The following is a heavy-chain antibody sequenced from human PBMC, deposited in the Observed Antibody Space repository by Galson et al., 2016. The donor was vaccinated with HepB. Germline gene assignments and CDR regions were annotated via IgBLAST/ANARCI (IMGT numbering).Heavy chain of an antibody. D-gene: IGHD6-19*01. V-gene: IGHV3-33*06. CDR3: AKSKGGVWSYYFDY. CDR2: IWTDGSNK. J-gene: IGHJ4*02. CDR1: AFTFSNYG. Sequence: CAASAFTFSNYGMHWVRQAPGQGLEWVAGIWTDGSNKYYGDSVKGRFTISRDNSKNTLYLQMNSLRAEETAVYYCAKSKGGVWSYYFDYWGQGTLVTVSS.